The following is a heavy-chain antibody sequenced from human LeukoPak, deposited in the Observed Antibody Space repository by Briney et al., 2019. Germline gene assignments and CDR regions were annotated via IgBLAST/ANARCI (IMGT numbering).Heavy chain of an antibody. J-gene: IGHJ4*02. CDR2: IYSSGST. CDR1: GVSISNYY. V-gene: IGHV4-59*01. CDR3: ARFAYCGGHCWYYFDY. Sequence: PSETLSLTCTVSGVSISNYYWSWIRQPPGKGLEWIGYIYSSGSTNYNPSLKSRVTISVDTSKNQFSLKLNSVTAADTAVYYCARFAYCGGHCWYYFDYWGQGSLVIVSS. D-gene: IGHD2-21*02.